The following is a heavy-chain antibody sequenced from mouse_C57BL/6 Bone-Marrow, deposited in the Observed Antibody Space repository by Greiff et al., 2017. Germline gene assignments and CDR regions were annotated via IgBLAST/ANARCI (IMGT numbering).Heavy chain of an antibody. Sequence: EVKLVESGGDLVKPGGSLKLSCAASGFTFSSYGMSWVRQTPDKRLEWVATISSGGSYTYYPDSVKGRFTISRDNAKNTLYLQMSSLKSEDTAMYYCARHGGLRPLAYWGQGTTLTVSA. D-gene: IGHD2-4*01. V-gene: IGHV5-6*01. J-gene: IGHJ2*01. CDR3: ARHGGLRPLAY. CDR1: GFTFSSYG. CDR2: ISSGGSYT.